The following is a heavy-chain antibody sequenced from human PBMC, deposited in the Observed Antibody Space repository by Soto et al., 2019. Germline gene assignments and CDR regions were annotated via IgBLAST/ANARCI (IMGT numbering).Heavy chain of an antibody. V-gene: IGHV1-2*02. J-gene: IGHJ6*02. CDR3: ARVGAYYDILTGYYTDYYGMDV. Sequence: ASVKVSCKVSGYTFTGYYMHWVRQAPGQGLEWMGWINPNSGGTNYAQKFQGRVTMTRDTSISTAYMELSRLRSDDTAVYYCARVGAYYDILTGYYTDYYGMDVWGQGTTVTVSS. CDR2: INPNSGGT. CDR1: GYTFTGYY. D-gene: IGHD3-9*01.